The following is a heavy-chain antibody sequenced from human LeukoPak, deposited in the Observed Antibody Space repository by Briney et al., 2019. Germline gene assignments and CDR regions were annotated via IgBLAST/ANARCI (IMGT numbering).Heavy chain of an antibody. Sequence: SETLSLTCTVSGDSISNTRYHWGWIRHPPGKGLEWIGIIYYSGATYYNPSLKSRVTISVATSRNHFSLKLSSVTAADTAVYHCAREIVSSVESWGQGSLVTVSS. D-gene: IGHD6-6*01. CDR3: AREIVSSVES. J-gene: IGHJ4*02. CDR1: GDSISNTRYH. V-gene: IGHV4-39*02. CDR2: IYYSGAT.